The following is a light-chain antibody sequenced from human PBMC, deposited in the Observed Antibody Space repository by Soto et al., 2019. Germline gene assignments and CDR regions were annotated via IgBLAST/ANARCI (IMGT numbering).Light chain of an antibody. V-gene: IGKV1-27*01. CDR1: QAFGNY. CDR3: QKYNSAPQP. Sequence: DTKITQPPPSLPPPLGTRVPIPCRGSQAFGNYLAWYQQKPGMVPKLLIYAASTLQSGVPSRFSGSGSGTHFTLTITSLLPEDVATYYCQKYNSAPQPFGGGTKVEI. CDR2: AAS. J-gene: IGKJ4*01.